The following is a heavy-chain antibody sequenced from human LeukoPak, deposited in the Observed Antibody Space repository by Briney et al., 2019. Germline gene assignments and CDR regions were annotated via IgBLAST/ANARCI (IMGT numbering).Heavy chain of an antibody. V-gene: IGHV1-8*01. CDR1: GYTFTSYD. CDR2: MNPNSGNT. Sequence: ASVKVSCKASGYTFTSYDINWVRQATGQGLEWMGWMNPNSGNTGYAQKFQGRVTMTRNTSLSTAYMELSSLRSEDTAVYYCARAGKMTTVTPNYWGQGTLDTVSS. J-gene: IGHJ4*02. D-gene: IGHD4-17*01. CDR3: ARAGKMTTVTPNY.